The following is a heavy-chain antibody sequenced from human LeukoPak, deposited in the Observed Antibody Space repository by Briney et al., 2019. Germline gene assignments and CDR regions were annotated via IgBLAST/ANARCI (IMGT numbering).Heavy chain of an antibody. Sequence: ASVKVSCKASGYTFTGYYMHWVRQAPGQGLEWMGWISAYNGNTNYAQKLQGRVTMTTDTSTSTAYMELRSLRSDDTAVYDCARDGKAANWFDPWGQRTLVTVSS. J-gene: IGHJ5*02. D-gene: IGHD1-1*01. V-gene: IGHV1-18*04. CDR2: ISAYNGNT. CDR3: ARDGKAANWFDP. CDR1: GYTFTGYY.